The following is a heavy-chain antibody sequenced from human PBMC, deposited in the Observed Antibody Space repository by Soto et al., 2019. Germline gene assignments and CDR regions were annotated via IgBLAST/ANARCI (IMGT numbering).Heavy chain of an antibody. CDR2: IYHSGST. D-gene: IGHD6-13*01. CDR1: GGSISSGGYA. V-gene: IGHV4-30-2*01. J-gene: IGHJ3*02. CDR3: ADRIAGDALDI. Sequence: QLQLQESGSGLVKPSQTLSLTCAVSGGSISSGGYAWSWIRQPPGKGLEWIGYIYHSGSTYYNPSLKSRVTISVDRAKNQFSLKLSAVTAADTALYYCADRIAGDALDIWGQGTMVTVSS.